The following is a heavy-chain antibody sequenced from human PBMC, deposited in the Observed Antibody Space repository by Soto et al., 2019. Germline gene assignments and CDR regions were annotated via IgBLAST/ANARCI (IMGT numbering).Heavy chain of an antibody. CDR1: GFTVSSNY. CDR2: IYSGGST. CDR3: ARNFRGVVAATYYYYHYMDV. D-gene: IGHD2-15*01. Sequence: GGSLRLSCAASGFTVSSNYMSWVRQAPGKGLEWVSVIYSGGSTYYADSVKGRFTISRHNSKNTLYLQMNSLRAEDTAVYYCARNFRGVVAATYYYYHYMDVWGKGTTVTVSS. J-gene: IGHJ6*03. V-gene: IGHV3-53*04.